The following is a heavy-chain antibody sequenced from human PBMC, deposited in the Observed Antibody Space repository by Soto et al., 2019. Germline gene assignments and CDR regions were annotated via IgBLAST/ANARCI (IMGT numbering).Heavy chain of an antibody. Sequence: QVQLVESGGGLVKPGGSLRLSCAASGFTFSDYYMSWIRQAPGKGLEWVSYISSSSSYTNYADSVKGRFTISRDNAKNSLYLQMNSLRAEDTAVYYCARDHNSYGPYKRFDYWVQGTLVTVSS. V-gene: IGHV3-11*06. CDR1: GFTFSDYY. CDR3: ARDHNSYGPYKRFDY. CDR2: ISSSSSYT. J-gene: IGHJ4*02. D-gene: IGHD5-18*01.